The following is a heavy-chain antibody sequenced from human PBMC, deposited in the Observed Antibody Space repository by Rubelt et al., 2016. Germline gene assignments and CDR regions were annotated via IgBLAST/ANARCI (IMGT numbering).Heavy chain of an antibody. V-gene: IGHV3-48*04. CDR3: ARQRGYSYGYNDY. Sequence: SCVASGFTFSNYGMNWVRQAPGKGLEWVAYIGSIRSNINYADSVKGRFTISRDNAKNSLYLQMNSLRAEDTAVYYCARQRGYSYGYNDYWGQGTLVTVSS. CDR1: GFTFSNYG. J-gene: IGHJ4*02. D-gene: IGHD5-18*01. CDR2: IGSIRSNI.